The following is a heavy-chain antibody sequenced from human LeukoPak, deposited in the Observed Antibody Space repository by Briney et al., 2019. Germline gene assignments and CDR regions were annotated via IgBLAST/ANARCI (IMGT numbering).Heavy chain of an antibody. D-gene: IGHD5-24*01. CDR2: INPSGGST. Sequence: GASVKVSCKASGYTFTSYHMHWVRQAPGQGLEWMGIINPSGGSTSYAQKFQGRVTMTRDTSISTAYMELSRLRSDDTAVYYCASIGRDGYNYLFDYWGQGTLVTVSS. V-gene: IGHV1-46*01. J-gene: IGHJ4*02. CDR1: GYTFTSYH. CDR3: ASIGRDGYNYLFDY.